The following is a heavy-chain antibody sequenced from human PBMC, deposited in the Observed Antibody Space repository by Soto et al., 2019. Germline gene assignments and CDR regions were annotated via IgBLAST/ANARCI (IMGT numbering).Heavy chain of an antibody. J-gene: IGHJ4*02. CDR1: GFTFSSYA. D-gene: IGHD2-2*03. Sequence: EVQLLESGGGLVQPGGSLRLSCAASGFTFSSYAMSWVRQAPGKGLEWVSAISGSGGSTYYADSVKGRFTISRDNSKNTLELEMNRLGGEGTAVYYCAKPLGIGWGQGTLVTVSS. V-gene: IGHV3-23*01. CDR3: AKPLGIG. CDR2: ISGSGGST.